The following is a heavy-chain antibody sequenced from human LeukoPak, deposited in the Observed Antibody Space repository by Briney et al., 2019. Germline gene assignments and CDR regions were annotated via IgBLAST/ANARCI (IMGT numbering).Heavy chain of an antibody. J-gene: IGHJ4*02. V-gene: IGHV3-13*01. Sequence: GGSLRLSCVASGFAFSIYDMHWVRQAAGKGLEWVSGIGKAGDAYYAGSVKGRFTISRENAKNSLYLQMNSLRAEDTAVYYCARDRGEGIVVVPAAFDYWGQGTLVTVSS. CDR3: ARDRGEGIVVVPAAFDY. CDR1: GFAFSIYD. CDR2: IGKAGDA. D-gene: IGHD2-2*01.